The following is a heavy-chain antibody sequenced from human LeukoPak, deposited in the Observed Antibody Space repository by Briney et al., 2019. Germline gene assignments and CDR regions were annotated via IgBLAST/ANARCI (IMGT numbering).Heavy chain of an antibody. V-gene: IGHV3-30*18. D-gene: IGHD2-2*01. CDR1: GFTFSSYG. CDR3: AKVGGGYCSSTSCCDY. J-gene: IGHJ4*02. Sequence: GRSLRLSCAASGFTFSSYGMHWVRQAPGKGLEWVAVISYDGSNKYYTDSVKGRFTISRENSKNTLYLQMNSLRAEDTAVYYWAKVGGGYCSSTSCCDYWGQGTLVTVSS. CDR2: ISYDGSNK.